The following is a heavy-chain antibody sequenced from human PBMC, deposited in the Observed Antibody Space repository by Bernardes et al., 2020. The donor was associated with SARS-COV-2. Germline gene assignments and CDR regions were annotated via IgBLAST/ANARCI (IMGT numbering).Heavy chain of an antibody. V-gene: IGHV3-23*01. CDR2: ISGSGGST. CDR3: AKDPYNWNYGRWFDP. D-gene: IGHD1-7*01. CDR1: VFAFSSYA. Sequence: GSVRVPYAAAVFAFSSYAMSWVRPAPGKGLEWVSAISGSGGSTYYADSVKGRFTISRDNPKNTLYLQMNNLRAEDTAVYYCAKDPYNWNYGRWFDPWGQGTLVTVSS. J-gene: IGHJ5*02.